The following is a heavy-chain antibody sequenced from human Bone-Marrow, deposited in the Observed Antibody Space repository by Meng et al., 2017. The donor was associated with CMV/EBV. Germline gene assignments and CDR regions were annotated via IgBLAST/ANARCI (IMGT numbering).Heavy chain of an antibody. Sequence: GESLKISCAASGFTFSSYAMSWVRQAPGKGPEWVSAISGSGGSTYYADSVKGRFTISRDNSKNTLYLQMNSLRAEDTAVYYCAKDRAIVVVPAAKGELFDYWGQGTLVTVSS. D-gene: IGHD2-2*01. CDR3: AKDRAIVVVPAAKGELFDY. J-gene: IGHJ4*02. CDR1: GFTFSSYA. CDR2: ISGSGGST. V-gene: IGHV3-23*01.